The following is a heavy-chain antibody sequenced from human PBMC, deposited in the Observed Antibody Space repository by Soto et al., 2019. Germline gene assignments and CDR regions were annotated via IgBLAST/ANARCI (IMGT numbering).Heavy chain of an antibody. Sequence: QVNLVQSGTEMKKPGSSVMVSCKVSGGDLSNSGISWVRQAPGQGLEWMGGIFPLLAMVDYSQKFQGRGTNSPAESTSTAPMDLCSRRTEETAVYYCAKDDGAGFKSWGQGTLVIVSS. CDR3: AKDDGAGFKS. J-gene: IGHJ4*02. CDR1: GGDLSNSG. V-gene: IGHV1-69*04. D-gene: IGHD1-26*01. CDR2: IFPLLAMV.